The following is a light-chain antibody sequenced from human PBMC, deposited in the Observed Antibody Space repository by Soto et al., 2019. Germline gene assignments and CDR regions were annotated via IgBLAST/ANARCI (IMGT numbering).Light chain of an antibody. CDR1: QRISSSY. V-gene: IGKV3-20*01. J-gene: IGKJ2*01. CDR2: GAS. Sequence: EIVLTQSPGTLSLSPGERATLSCRASQRISSSYLAWYQHKPDQAPRLLLYGASSRATGIPDRFSGSGSGTDFTLTISRLEPEDFAVYSCLHYGRSPPYTFGQGTKLEIK. CDR3: LHYGRSPPYT.